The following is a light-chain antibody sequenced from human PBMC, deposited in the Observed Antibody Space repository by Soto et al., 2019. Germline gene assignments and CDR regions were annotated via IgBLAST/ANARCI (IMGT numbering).Light chain of an antibody. CDR2: AAS. CDR1: DKIRRY. J-gene: IGKJ1*01. CDR3: QQSYSTPRT. Sequence: DIQLIHSPSALSASVGDRGTITCRENDKIRRYLNWYQQKPGKAPKLLIYAASNLQSGVPSRFSGSGSGADFILTISSLQPEDSATYYCQQSYSTPRTFGQGTKVEVK. V-gene: IGKV1-39*01.